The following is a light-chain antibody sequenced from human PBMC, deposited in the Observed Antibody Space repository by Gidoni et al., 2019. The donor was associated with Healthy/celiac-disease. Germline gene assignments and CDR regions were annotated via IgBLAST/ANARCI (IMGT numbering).Light chain of an antibody. V-gene: IGKV1-5*03. CDR1: QSISSW. CDR2: KES. J-gene: IGKJ1*01. CDR3: QQYNSYSPWT. Sequence: DLQMPQSPSTLSASVGDRVTITCRASQSISSWLAWYQQKPGKAPKLLIYKESSLESGVPTRFSGSGAGTEFTLTIRSLQPDDFATYYCQQYNSYSPWTFGQGTKVEIK.